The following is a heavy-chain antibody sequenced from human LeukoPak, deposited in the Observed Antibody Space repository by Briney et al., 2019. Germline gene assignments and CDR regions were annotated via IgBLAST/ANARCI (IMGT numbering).Heavy chain of an antibody. V-gene: IGHV1-24*01. Sequence: ASVKVSCKVSGYTLTELSMHWVRQAPGKGLEWMGGFDPEDGETIYAQKIQGRVTMTEDTSTDTAYMELSSLRSEDTAVYYCATPAGYCSGGSCYSMDVWGQGTTVTVSS. CDR2: FDPEDGET. CDR3: ATPAGYCSGGSCYSMDV. CDR1: GYTLTELS. J-gene: IGHJ6*02. D-gene: IGHD2-15*01.